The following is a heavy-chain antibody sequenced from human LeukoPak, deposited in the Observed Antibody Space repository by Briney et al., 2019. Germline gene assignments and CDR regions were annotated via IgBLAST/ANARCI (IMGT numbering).Heavy chain of an antibody. V-gene: IGHV1-2*02. D-gene: IGHD3-22*01. CDR2: INPNSGGT. CDR3: ARDLYYYDSSAYLDY. J-gene: IGHJ4*02. CDR1: GYTFTGYY. Sequence: ASVKVSCKASGYTFTGYYMHWVRQAPGQGLEWMGWINPNSGGTNYAQKFQGRVTMTRDTSISTAYMELSRLRSDDTAVYYWARDLYYYDSSAYLDYWGQGTLVTVSS.